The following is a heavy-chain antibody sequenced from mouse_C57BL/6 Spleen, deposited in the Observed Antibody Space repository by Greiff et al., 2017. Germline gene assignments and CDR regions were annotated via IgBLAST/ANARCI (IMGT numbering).Heavy chain of an antibody. Sequence: VQLQQPGAELVKPGASVKLSCKASGYTFTSYWMQWVKQRPGQGLEWIGEIDPSDSYTNYNQKFKGKATLTVDTSSSTAYMQLSSLTSEDSAVYYCARGGNFQFAYWGQGTLVTVSA. CDR2: IDPSDSYT. CDR1: GYTFTSYW. CDR3: ARGGNFQFAY. V-gene: IGHV1-50*01. J-gene: IGHJ3*01. D-gene: IGHD2-1*01.